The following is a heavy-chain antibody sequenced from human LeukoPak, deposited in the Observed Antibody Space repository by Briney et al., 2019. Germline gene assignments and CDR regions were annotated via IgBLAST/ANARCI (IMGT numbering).Heavy chain of an antibody. J-gene: IGHJ4*02. Sequence: GGSLRLSCAASGFTLSSYTYTLSWVRQAPGKGLEWVTGITCSGGSTYYAVSVKCRFTISRDNSKNTLYLQMNSLTVEDTAIYYCAKGLTYGGQGTLVTVSS. CDR2: ITCSGGST. CDR1: GFTLSSYT. V-gene: IGHV3-23*01. CDR3: AKGLTY. D-gene: IGHD2-21*01.